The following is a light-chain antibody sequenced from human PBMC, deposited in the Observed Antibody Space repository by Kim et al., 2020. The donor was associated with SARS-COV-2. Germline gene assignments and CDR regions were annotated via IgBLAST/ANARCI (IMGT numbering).Light chain of an antibody. V-gene: IGKV1-39*01. J-gene: IGKJ3*01. CDR2: AAS. CDR3: QQSYITPFT. Sequence: DIQMTQSPSSLSASVGDRVTITCRTTQSISSHLNWYQQKPGRAPKLLISAASTLQGGVPSRFSGSGSETDFNLTNSSRQPDDFATYFCQQSYITPFTFGPGTKVDIK. CDR1: QSISSH.